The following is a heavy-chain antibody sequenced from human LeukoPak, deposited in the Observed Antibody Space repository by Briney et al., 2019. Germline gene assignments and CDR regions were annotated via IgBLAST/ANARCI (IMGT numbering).Heavy chain of an antibody. J-gene: IGHJ4*02. D-gene: IGHD5-18*01. CDR2: IYYSGST. CDR1: GGSISSGGYY. CDR3: ARGLYSPWNRRAPEFDY. Sequence: PSETLSLTCTVSGGSISSGGYYWSWIRQHPGKGLEWIGYIYYSGSTNYNPSLKSRVTISVDTSKNQFSLKLSSVTAADTAVYYCARGLYSPWNRRAPEFDYWGQGTLVTVSS. V-gene: IGHV4-61*08.